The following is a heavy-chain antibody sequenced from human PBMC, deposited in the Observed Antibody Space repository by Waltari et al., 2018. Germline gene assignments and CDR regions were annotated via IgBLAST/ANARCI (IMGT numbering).Heavy chain of an antibody. D-gene: IGHD5-12*01. CDR2: IYHSGST. CDR3: ASFPPLRGANNWFDP. Sequence: QVQLQESGPGLVKPSETLSLTCAVSGYSISSGYYWDWIRQPPGKGLEWIGSIYHSGSTYYNPSLKSRVTISVDTSKNQFSLKLSSVTAADTAVYYCASFPPLRGANNWFDPWGQGTLVTVSS. CDR1: GYSISSGYY. J-gene: IGHJ5*02. V-gene: IGHV4-38-2*01.